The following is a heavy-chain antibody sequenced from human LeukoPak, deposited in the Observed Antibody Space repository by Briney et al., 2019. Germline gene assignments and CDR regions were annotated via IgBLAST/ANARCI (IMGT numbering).Heavy chain of an antibody. CDR1: GYTFTGYY. Sequence: ASVKVSCKASGYTFTGYYMHWVRQAPGQGLEWMGWINPNSGGTNYAQKFQGRVTMTRDTSISTAYMELSRLRSDDTAVYYCARDLRITMVRGAAGTGYWGKGTTVTVSS. CDR2: INPNSGGT. V-gene: IGHV1-2*02. D-gene: IGHD3-10*01. CDR3: ARDLRITMVRGAAGTGY. J-gene: IGHJ6*04.